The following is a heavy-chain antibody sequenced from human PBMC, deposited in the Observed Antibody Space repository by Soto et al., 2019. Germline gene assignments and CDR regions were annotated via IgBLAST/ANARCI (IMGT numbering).Heavy chain of an antibody. CDR1: RGSFSSFA. Sequence: SVKDSFQDSRGSFSSFAISWVRQAPGQGLEWMGWIIPIFHTSNYAQNFQGTVTITADESTSTAFLELSSLRSDDTAVYYCARTPTDRFLQSSPTYYYFGMDVWGQGTTVTVSS. CDR3: ARTPTDRFLQSSPTYYYFGMDV. V-gene: IGHV1-69*13. J-gene: IGHJ6*02. CDR2: IIPIFHTS. D-gene: IGHD3-3*01.